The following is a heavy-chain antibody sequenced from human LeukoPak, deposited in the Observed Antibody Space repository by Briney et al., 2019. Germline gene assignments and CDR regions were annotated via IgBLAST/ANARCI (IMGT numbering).Heavy chain of an antibody. CDR2: IRRKDYGGTT. J-gene: IGHJ5*02. CDR3: TREEPSSSWYGLDP. CDR1: GFTFGDYG. D-gene: IGHD6-13*01. Sequence: PGGSLRLSCTASGFTFGDYGMTWFRQAPGKGLAWVGFIRRKDYGGTTEYAASVKGRFTISIDDSKGVAYLQMSSLRPEDTAMYYCTREEPSSSWYGLDPWGQGTLVTVSS. V-gene: IGHV3-49*03.